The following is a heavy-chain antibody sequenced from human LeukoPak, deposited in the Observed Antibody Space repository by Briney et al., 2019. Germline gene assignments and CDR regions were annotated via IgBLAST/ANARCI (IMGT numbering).Heavy chain of an antibody. D-gene: IGHD3-22*01. Sequence: GGSLRLSCAASGFTFSSYAMSWVRQAPGKGLEWVSAISGSGGSTYYADSVKGRFTISRDNSKNTLYLQMNSLRAEDTAVYYCAKADDSSGYLGYGMDVWGQGTTVTVS. J-gene: IGHJ6*02. CDR1: GFTFSSYA. V-gene: IGHV3-23*01. CDR3: AKADDSSGYLGYGMDV. CDR2: ISGSGGST.